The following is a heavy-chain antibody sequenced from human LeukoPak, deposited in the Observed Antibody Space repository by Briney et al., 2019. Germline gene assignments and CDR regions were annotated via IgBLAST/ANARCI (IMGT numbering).Heavy chain of an antibody. D-gene: IGHD3-22*01. V-gene: IGHV3-7*01. Sequence: GGSLRLSCAASGFTFSSYWMSWVSQAPGKGREWVANIKQDGREKYYVDSVMGRFTISRDNAKNSLYLQMNSLRAEDTAVYYCARPLNYYDSSGYLDYWGQGTLFTVSS. CDR1: GFTFSSYW. J-gene: IGHJ4*02. CDR2: IKQDGREK. CDR3: ARPLNYYDSSGYLDY.